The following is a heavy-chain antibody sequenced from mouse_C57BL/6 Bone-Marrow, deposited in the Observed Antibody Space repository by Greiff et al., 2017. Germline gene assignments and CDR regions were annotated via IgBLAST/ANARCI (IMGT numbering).Heavy chain of an antibody. D-gene: IGHD2-2*01. Sequence: EVHLVESGAELVRPGASVKLSCTASGFNIKDDYMHWVKQRPEQGLEWIGWFDPENGDTEYASKFQGKATITADTSSNTAYLQLSSLTSEDTAVYYCTTYGYSAWFAYWGQGTLVTVSA. V-gene: IGHV14-4*01. CDR1: GFNIKDDY. J-gene: IGHJ3*01. CDR3: TTYGYSAWFAY. CDR2: FDPENGDT.